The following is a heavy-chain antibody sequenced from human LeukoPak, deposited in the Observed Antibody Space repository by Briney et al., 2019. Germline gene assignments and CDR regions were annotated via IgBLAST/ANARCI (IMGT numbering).Heavy chain of an antibody. CDR2: ISGGGGST. V-gene: IGHV3-23*01. CDR1: GFTFGSYA. Sequence: GGSLRLSCAASGFTFGSYAMSWVRQAPGKGLEWVSAISGGGGSTYYADSVKGRFTISRDNSKNTLYLQMNSLRAEDTAVYYCADGKSQSYYWGQGTLVTVSS. D-gene: IGHD1-1*01. J-gene: IGHJ4*02. CDR3: ADGKSQSYY.